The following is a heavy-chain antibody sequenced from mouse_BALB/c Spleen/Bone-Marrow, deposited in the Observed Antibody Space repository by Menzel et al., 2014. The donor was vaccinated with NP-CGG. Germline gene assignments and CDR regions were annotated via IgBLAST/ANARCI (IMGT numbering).Heavy chain of an antibody. J-gene: IGHJ4*01. CDR3: AAYYGSSYWAMDY. Sequence: VKLLESGAELARPGASVNLSCKASGYTFTSYWMQWVKQRPGQGLERIGAIYPGDGDTRYTQKFKGKATLTADKSSSTAYMQLSSLASEDSAVYYCAAYYGSSYWAMDYWGQGTSVTVSS. CDR2: IYPGDGDT. D-gene: IGHD1-1*01. CDR1: GYTFTSYW. V-gene: IGHV1-87*01.